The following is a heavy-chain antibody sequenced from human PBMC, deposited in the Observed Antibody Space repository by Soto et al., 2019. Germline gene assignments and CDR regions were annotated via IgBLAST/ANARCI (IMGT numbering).Heavy chain of an antibody. J-gene: IGHJ6*03. CDR2: ISGSGGST. CDR3: AKAATTVNRTYYYYYYMDV. Sequence: EVQLLESGGGLVQPGESLRLSCAASGLTFSSYAMSWVRQAPGKGLECVSAISGSGGSTYYADSVKGRFTISRDNSKNTLYLQINSLRAGNTAVYYCAKAATTVNRTYYYYYYMDVWGKGTTVTVSS. CDR1: GLTFSSYA. D-gene: IGHD4-17*01. V-gene: IGHV3-23*01.